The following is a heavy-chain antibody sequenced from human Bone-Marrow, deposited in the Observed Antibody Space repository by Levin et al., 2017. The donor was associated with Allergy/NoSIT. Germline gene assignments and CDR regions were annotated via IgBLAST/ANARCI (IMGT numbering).Heavy chain of an antibody. CDR2: ISSSSSNI. CDR3: ARDRTNGILTNDGMDV. CDR1: GFNFSIYG. V-gene: IGHV3-21*04. J-gene: IGHJ6*02. Sequence: PGGSLRLSCAASGFNFSIYGMNWVRQAPGKGLEWVSSISSSSSNIYHADSLKGRFTISRDNAKNSLYLQMKSLRAEDTAVYYCARDRTNGILTNDGMDVWGQGTTVTVSS. D-gene: IGHD3-9*01.